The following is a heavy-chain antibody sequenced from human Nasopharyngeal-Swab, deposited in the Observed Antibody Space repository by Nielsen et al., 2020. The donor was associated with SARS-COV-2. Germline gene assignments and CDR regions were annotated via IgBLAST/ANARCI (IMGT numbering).Heavy chain of an antibody. Sequence: ASVKVSCKASGYTFTSNVLNWVRQAPGQGPEYIGWINTNTGNPTYAQGFTGRFVFSLDTSVSTAYLQISSLKAEDSAMYYCAKEGGANYGDYSFDHWGQGTLVTVSS. CDR2: INTNTGNP. CDR3: AKEGGANYGDYSFDH. D-gene: IGHD4-17*01. V-gene: IGHV7-4-1*02. CDR1: GYTFTSNV. J-gene: IGHJ4*02.